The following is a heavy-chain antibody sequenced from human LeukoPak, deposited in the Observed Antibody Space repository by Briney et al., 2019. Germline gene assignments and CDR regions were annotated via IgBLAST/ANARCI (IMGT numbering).Heavy chain of an antibody. CDR2: IRHKGNSYTT. D-gene: IGHD6-19*01. CDR3: VLGPRIAVAGTPFDY. Sequence: GGSLRLSCAASGFTFSDRYIDWARQAPGKGLEWVGRIRHKGNSYTTEYAASVKGRFTLSRDDSKTSLYLQMNSLRAEDTAVYYCVLGPRIAVAGTPFDYWGQGTLVTVSS. J-gene: IGHJ4*02. CDR1: GFTFSDRY. V-gene: IGHV3-72*01.